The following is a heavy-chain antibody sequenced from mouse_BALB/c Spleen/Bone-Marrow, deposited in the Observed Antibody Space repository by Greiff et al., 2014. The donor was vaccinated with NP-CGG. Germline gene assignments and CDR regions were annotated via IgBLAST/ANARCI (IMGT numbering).Heavy chain of an antibody. D-gene: IGHD1-1*01. J-gene: IGHJ3*01. CDR1: GYTFTSYY. CDR3: ARGDYYYGSSRAWFAY. Sequence: VQLQQSGPELVKPGASVKMSCKASGYTFTSYYIHWVKQRPGQGLEWIGWIYPGDGSTKYNEKFKGKTTLTADKSSSTAYMLLSSLTSEDSAIYVCARGDYYYGSSRAWFAYWGQGTLVTVSA. V-gene: IGHV1S56*01. CDR2: IYPGDGST.